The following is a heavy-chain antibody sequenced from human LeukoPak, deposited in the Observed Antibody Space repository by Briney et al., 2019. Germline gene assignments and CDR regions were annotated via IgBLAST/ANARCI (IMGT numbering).Heavy chain of an antibody. CDR1: GYTFTSYG. CDR2: ISAYNGNT. Sequence: ASVKVSCKASGYTFTSYGISWVRQAPGQGLEWMGWISAYNGNTNYAQKLQGRVTMTTDTSKSTAYMELRSLRSDDTAVYYCARDSDGFAMVRGVPRVFFDYWGQGTLVTVSS. CDR3: ARDSDGFAMVRGVPRVFFDY. J-gene: IGHJ4*02. D-gene: IGHD3-10*01. V-gene: IGHV1-18*01.